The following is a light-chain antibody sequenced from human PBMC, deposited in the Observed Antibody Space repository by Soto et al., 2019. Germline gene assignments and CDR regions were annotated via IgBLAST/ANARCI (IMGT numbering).Light chain of an antibody. CDR2: GAS. J-gene: IGKJ1*01. CDR1: QSVSSDS. Sequence: EMVLTQSPGTLSLSPGERGTLSCRASQSVSSDSLAWYQQKPGQAPRLLIYGASSRATGIPDRFSGSGSGTDFTLTISRLEPEDFAMYYCHQYGSSPRTFGQGTKVEVK. V-gene: IGKV3-20*01. CDR3: HQYGSSPRT.